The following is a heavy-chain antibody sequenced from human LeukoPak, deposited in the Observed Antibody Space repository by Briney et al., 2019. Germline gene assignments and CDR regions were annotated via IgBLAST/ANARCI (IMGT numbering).Heavy chain of an antibody. CDR1: GFTFSSYW. J-gene: IGHJ4*02. CDR2: INNDGSTT. Sequence: GGSLRLSCAASGFTFSSYWMHWVRQVPGKGLVWVSRINNDGSTTRYADSVKGRFTISRDNAKNTVYLQMNGLRAEDTAVYYCVRGGVTGSGTYYVVNWGQGTLITVSS. CDR3: VRGGVTGSGTYYVVN. V-gene: IGHV3-74*01. D-gene: IGHD3-10*01.